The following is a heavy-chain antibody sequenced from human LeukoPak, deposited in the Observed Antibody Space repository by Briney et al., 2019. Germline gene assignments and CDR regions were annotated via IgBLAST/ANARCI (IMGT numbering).Heavy chain of an antibody. Sequence: ASVKVSCKASGYTLTGYYMHWVRQAPGQGLEWMGWINPNSGGTNYAQKFQGRVTMTRDTSISTAYMELSRLRSDDTAVYYCARGTTGYYYYMDVWGKGTTVTVSS. V-gene: IGHV1-2*02. CDR3: ARGTTGYYYYMDV. D-gene: IGHD1-1*01. CDR1: GYTLTGYY. CDR2: INPNSGGT. J-gene: IGHJ6*03.